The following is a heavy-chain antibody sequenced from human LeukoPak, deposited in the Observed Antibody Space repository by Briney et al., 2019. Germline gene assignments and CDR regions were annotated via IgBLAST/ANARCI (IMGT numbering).Heavy chain of an antibody. Sequence: KRGASLKISCKGSGYSFTSYWIGWVRQLPGKGLEWMGIIYPGDSDTRYSPSFQGQVTISADKSISTAYLQWSSLKASDTAMCYCARRPLYDSSGYQEYFDYWGQGTLVTVSS. J-gene: IGHJ4*02. CDR1: GYSFTSYW. CDR3: ARRPLYDSSGYQEYFDY. CDR2: IYPGDSDT. V-gene: IGHV5-51*01. D-gene: IGHD3-22*01.